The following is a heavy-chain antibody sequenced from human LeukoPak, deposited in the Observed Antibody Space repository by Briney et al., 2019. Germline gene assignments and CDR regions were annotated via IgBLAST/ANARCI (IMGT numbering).Heavy chain of an antibody. CDR1: GFSVSSNY. D-gene: IGHD1-26*01. V-gene: IGHV3-53*01. CDR3: ARDRIKSGSYYFDY. Sequence: GGSLRLSCAASGFSVSSNYMSWVRQVPGTGLEWLSIIHSGGNTYYADSVKGRFTISRDNAKNSMYLQMNSLRAEDTAVYYCARDRIKSGSYYFDYWGQGTLVTVSS. CDR2: IHSGGNT. J-gene: IGHJ4*02.